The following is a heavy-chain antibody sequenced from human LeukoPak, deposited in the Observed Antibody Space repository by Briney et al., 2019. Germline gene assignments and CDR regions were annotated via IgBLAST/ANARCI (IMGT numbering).Heavy chain of an antibody. CDR3: GRGDYDFWSGYYNY. Sequence: SETLSLTCTVSGGSISSYYWSWIRPPPGQGLEWIGYIYYSRSTNYNPSLNSRVTISVDTSKNQFSLKLSSVTAADRAVYLCGRGDYDFWSGYYNYWGEGTLVTVSS. D-gene: IGHD3-3*01. V-gene: IGHV4-59*01. J-gene: IGHJ4*02. CDR2: IYYSRST. CDR1: GGSISSYY.